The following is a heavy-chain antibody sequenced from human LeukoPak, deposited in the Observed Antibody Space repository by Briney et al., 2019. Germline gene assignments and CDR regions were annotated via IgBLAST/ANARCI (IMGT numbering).Heavy chain of an antibody. CDR3: ASLDGYCSGGSCYSPDYYGMDV. CDR2: IIPIFGIA. V-gene: IGHV1-69*04. Sequence: SVKVSCKASGGTFSSYAISWVRQAPGRGLEWMGRIIPIFGIANYAQKFQGRVTITADKSTSTAYMELSSLRSEDTAVYYCASLDGYCSGGSCYSPDYYGMDVWGQGTTVTVSS. CDR1: GGTFSSYA. J-gene: IGHJ6*02. D-gene: IGHD2-15*01.